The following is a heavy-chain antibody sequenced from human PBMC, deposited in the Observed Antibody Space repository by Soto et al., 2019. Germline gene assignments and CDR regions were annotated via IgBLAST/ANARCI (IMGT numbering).Heavy chain of an antibody. Sequence: EVQLLESGGGLVQPGGSLRLSCAASGFTFSSYAMSWVRQAPGKGLEWVSAISGSGGSTYYADSVKGRFTISRDNSKNTRYQQMNSLRAEDTAVYYCAKIPHSSSWYLDAFDIWGQGTMVTGSS. CDR2: ISGSGGST. J-gene: IGHJ3*02. CDR1: GFTFSSYA. D-gene: IGHD6-13*01. V-gene: IGHV3-23*01. CDR3: AKIPHSSSWYLDAFDI.